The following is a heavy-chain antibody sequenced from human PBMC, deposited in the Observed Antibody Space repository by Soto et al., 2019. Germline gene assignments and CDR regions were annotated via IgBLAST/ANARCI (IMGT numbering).Heavy chain of an antibody. D-gene: IGHD3-22*01. CDR1: GFTFSSYA. J-gene: IGHJ3*02. CDR2: ISGSGGST. V-gene: IGHV3-23*01. CDR3: ARVGSGSGYYDSSGYYYLGAFDI. Sequence: GGSLRLSCAASGFTFSSYAMSWVRQAPGKGLEWVSAISGSGGSTYYADSVKGRFTISRDNSKNTLYLQMNSLRAEDTAVYYCARVGSGSGYYDSSGYYYLGAFDIWGQGTMVTVSS.